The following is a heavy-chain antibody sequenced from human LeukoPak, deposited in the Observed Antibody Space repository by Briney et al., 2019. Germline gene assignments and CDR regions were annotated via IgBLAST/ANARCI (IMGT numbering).Heavy chain of an antibody. J-gene: IGHJ2*01. V-gene: IGHV4-59*01. D-gene: IGHD3-9*01. CDR2: INYSGSS. CDR1: GGSISTYY. Sequence: SETLSLTCTVSGGSISTYYWTWIRRPPGKGLQWMGYINYSGSSDYNPSLKSRVTISVDTSKNQFSLKLNSVTAADTAVYYCARRTYYDILTGYKYWYFDLWGRGTLVTVSS. CDR3: ARRTYYDILTGYKYWYFDL.